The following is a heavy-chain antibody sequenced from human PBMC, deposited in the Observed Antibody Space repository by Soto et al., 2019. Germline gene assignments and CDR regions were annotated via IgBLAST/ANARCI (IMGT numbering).Heavy chain of an antibody. Sequence: QVQLVQSGAEVKKPGSSVKVSCKASGVTFSSYAISWVRQAPGQGLEWMGGIIPICGTANYAQKFQGRVTITEDESTSTAYMELSSLRSEDTAVYYCARERSSSFGHGYYYYYGMDVWGQGTTVTVSS. V-gene: IGHV1-69*01. CDR3: ARERSSSFGHGYYYYYGMDV. CDR1: GVTFSSYA. D-gene: IGHD6-13*01. J-gene: IGHJ6*02. CDR2: IIPICGTA.